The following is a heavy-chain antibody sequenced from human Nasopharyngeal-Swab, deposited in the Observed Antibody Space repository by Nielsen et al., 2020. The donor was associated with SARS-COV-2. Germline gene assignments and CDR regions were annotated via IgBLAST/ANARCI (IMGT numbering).Heavy chain of an antibody. CDR2: IFADGKT. J-gene: IGHJ4*02. V-gene: IGHV3-23*01. CDR3: AKDLHYWGFDH. D-gene: IGHD7-27*01. Sequence: GESLKISCAASGFTFSTYAVSWVRQAPGEGLKCVAVIFADGKTFYAASVKGRFTISRDISKNTLYLQMNGLRAADSAVYYCAKDLHYWGFDHWGQGALVTVSS. CDR1: GFTFSTYA.